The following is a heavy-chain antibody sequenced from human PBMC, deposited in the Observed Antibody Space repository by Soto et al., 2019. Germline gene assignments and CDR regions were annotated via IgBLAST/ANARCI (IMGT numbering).Heavy chain of an antibody. D-gene: IGHD2-2*02. V-gene: IGHV3-30*18. CDR2: ISYDGSNK. J-gene: IGHJ4*02. Sequence: GGSLRLSCAGPGFTFRSYRMHWVRQPPGKGLAWVSVISYDGSNKYYADSVKGRFTISRYNSKNTLYLQMNSLRAEDTAVYYCAKNLELWGPAPIRATGDPMLVFDYWGQGTLVTVSS. CDR3: AKNLELWGPAPIRATGDPMLVFDY. CDR1: GFTFRSYR.